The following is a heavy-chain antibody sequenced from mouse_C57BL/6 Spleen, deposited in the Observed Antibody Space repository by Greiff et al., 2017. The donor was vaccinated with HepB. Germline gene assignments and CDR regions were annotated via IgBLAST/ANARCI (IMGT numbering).Heavy chain of an antibody. Sequence: VQLQQSGAELASPGASVTLSCKASGYTFTDHIMNWVKKRPGQGLEWIGRIYPVSGETNYNQKFMGKATFSVDRSSSTVYMVLNSLTSEDPAVYYCGRKGITTVVARGDAMDYWGQGTSVTVSS. CDR3: GRKGITTVVARGDAMDY. J-gene: IGHJ4*01. CDR1: GYTFTDHI. V-gene: IGHV1-11*01. D-gene: IGHD1-1*01. CDR2: IYPVSGET.